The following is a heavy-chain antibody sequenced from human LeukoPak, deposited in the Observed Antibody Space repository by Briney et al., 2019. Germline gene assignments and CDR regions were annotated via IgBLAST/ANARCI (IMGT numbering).Heavy chain of an antibody. V-gene: IGHV1-18*01. J-gene: IGHJ4*02. Sequence: GASVKVSCKASGYTFTSYGISWVRQAPGQGLEWMGWISAYNGNTNYAQKLQGRVTMTTDTSTSTVYMELRSLRSDDTAVYYCARALGDRAFDYWGQGTLVTVSS. CDR1: GYTFTSYG. D-gene: IGHD3-16*01. CDR2: ISAYNGNT. CDR3: ARALGDRAFDY.